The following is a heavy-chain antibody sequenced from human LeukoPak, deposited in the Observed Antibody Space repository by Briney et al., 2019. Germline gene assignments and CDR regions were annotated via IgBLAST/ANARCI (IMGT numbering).Heavy chain of an antibody. CDR1: GFTFSSHA. CDR2: ISYDGSDK. Sequence: GRSLRLSCAASGFTFSSHAMHWVRQAPGKGLEWVALISYDGSDKFYADSVKGRFTISRDNAKNSLYLQMNSLRAEDTAVYYCARGASGPFEYWGQGTLVTVSS. V-gene: IGHV3-30-3*01. J-gene: IGHJ4*02. CDR3: ARGASGPFEY.